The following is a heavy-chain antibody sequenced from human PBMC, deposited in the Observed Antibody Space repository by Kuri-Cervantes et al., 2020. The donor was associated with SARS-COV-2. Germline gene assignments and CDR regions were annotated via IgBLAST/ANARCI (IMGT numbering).Heavy chain of an antibody. Sequence: SVKVSCKASGGSFSNNAINWVRQAPGQGLEWIGGITPIFGTANYAQNLQGRVRITAVTSTSTSYMDLSGLRSDDTAIYYCARAPGDSTGYYFFYWGQGTLVTVSS. CDR1: GGSFSNNA. J-gene: IGHJ4*02. CDR2: ITPIFGTA. V-gene: IGHV1-69*06. CDR3: ARAPGDSTGYYFFY. D-gene: IGHD3-22*01.